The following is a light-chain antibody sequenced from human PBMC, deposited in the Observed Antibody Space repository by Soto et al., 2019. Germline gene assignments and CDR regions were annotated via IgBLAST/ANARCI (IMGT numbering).Light chain of an antibody. CDR3: QSYDSSNHVV. Sequence: NFMLTQPHSVSESPGKTVTISCTGSSGSIASNYVQWYQQRPGSAPTTVIYKDDQRPSGVPDRFSGSIDSSSNSASLTISGLKTEDGADYYCQSYDSSNHVVFGGGIQLTVL. V-gene: IGLV6-57*02. CDR1: SGSIASNY. CDR2: KDD. J-gene: IGLJ2*01.